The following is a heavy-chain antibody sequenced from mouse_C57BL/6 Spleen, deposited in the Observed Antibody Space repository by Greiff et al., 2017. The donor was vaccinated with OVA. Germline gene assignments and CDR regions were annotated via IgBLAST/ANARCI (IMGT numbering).Heavy chain of an antibody. D-gene: IGHD1-1*01. CDR2: ISSGSSTI. V-gene: IGHV5-17*01. CDR1: GFTFSDYG. CDR3: ARQAGSSYGWYFDV. J-gene: IGHJ1*03. Sequence: EVHLVESGGGLVKPGGSLKLSCAASGFTFSDYGMHWVRQAPEKGLEWVAYISSGSSTIYYADTVKGRFTISRDNAKNTLFLQMTSLRSEDTAMYYCARQAGSSYGWYFDVWGTGTTVTVSS.